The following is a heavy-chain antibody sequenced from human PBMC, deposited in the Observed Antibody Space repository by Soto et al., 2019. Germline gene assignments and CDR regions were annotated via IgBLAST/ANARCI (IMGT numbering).Heavy chain of an antibody. Sequence: QVQLVESGGGVVQPGRSLRLSCAASGFTFSSYAMHWVRQAPGKGLEWVAVISYDGSNKYYADSVKGRFTISRDNSKNTLYLQVNSLRAEDTAVYYCASTMDVWGQGTTVTVSS. J-gene: IGHJ6*02. CDR1: GFTFSSYA. CDR3: ASTMDV. CDR2: ISYDGSNK. V-gene: IGHV3-30-3*01.